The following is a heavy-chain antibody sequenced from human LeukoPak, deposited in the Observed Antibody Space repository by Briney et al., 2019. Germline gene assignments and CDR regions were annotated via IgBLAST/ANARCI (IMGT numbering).Heavy chain of an antibody. CDR2: IYYSGST. J-gene: IGHJ4*02. CDR3: ARGRDFDY. V-gene: IGHV4-59*01. CDR1: GGSINNYY. Sequence: PSETLSLTCTVSGGSINNYYWSWIRQPPGKGLEWIGYIYYSGSTNYNPSLKSRVTISVDTSKNQFSLKLSSVTAADTAVYYCARGRDFDYWGQGTLVTVSS.